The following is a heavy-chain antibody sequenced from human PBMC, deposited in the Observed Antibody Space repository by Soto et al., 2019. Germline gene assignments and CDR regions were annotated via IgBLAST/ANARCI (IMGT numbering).Heavy chain of an antibody. D-gene: IGHD3-10*01. CDR3: ARAVYGSANYYTGPSAFDI. CDR2: TLPVFNTA. Sequence: QVQLEQSGAEVKKPGSSVKISCKASGGTLSDHGVSWLRQAPGQGLEWVGGTLPVFNTANYAPKFQGRVTIAPDKSTNIAYMESRSLRSDDTAFYYGARAVYGSANYYTGPSAFDIWGQGTLVIVSS. V-gene: IGHV1-69*06. CDR1: GGTLSDHG. J-gene: IGHJ3*02.